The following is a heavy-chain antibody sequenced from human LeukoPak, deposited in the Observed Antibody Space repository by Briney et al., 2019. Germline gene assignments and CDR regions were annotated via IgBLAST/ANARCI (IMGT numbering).Heavy chain of an antibody. CDR1: GYTFTSYG. D-gene: IGHD6-6*01. V-gene: IGHV1-18*01. J-gene: IGHJ2*01. CDR2: ISAYNGNT. CDR3: ARNGERESSSSPGWYFDL. Sequence: ASVKVSCKASGYTFTSYGISWVRQAPGQGLEWMGWISAYNGNTNYAQKLQGRVTMTTDTSTSTAYMELRSLRSDDTAVYYCARNGERESSSSPGWYFDLWGRGTLVTVSS.